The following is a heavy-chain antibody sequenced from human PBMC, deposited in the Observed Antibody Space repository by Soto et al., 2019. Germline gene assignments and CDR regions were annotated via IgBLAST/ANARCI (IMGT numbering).Heavy chain of an antibody. V-gene: IGHV4-61*01. D-gene: IGHD3-22*01. Sequence: QVRLQESGPGLVKPSETLSLTCTVSGGSVSSGNYYWSWIRQPPGEGLEWIGYFYYTGSINYNPSLKSQVTIFIDASKNQFSLRLSSVTAADTAVYYCARNMFYSDGTNYSPFEHWGQGTLVTASS. CDR2: FYYTGSI. CDR1: GGSVSSGNYY. J-gene: IGHJ4*02. CDR3: ARNMFYSDGTNYSPFEH.